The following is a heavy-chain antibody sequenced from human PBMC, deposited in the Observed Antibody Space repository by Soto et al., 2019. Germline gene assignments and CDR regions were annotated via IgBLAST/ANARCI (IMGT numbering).Heavy chain of an antibody. CDR3: AKLGDHYDSSAYFLDY. D-gene: IGHD3-22*01. Sequence: PGESLKISCKGSGDRFTNYWIAWVRQMPGKGLEWMGIIHPGESDTRYSPSFQGQVTISADKSISTAYIQRSSLKASDTGMYYCAKLGDHYDSSAYFLDYWGQGTLVTVSS. CDR1: GDRFTNYW. V-gene: IGHV5-51*01. J-gene: IGHJ4*02. CDR2: IHPGESDT.